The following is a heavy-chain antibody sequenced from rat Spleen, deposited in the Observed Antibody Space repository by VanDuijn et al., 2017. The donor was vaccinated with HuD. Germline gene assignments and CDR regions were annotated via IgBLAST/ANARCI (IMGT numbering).Heavy chain of an antibody. Sequence: EVQLVESGGGLVQPGRSMKLSCAASGFTFSNYYMAWVRQAPTKGLEWVASISTGGGNTYYRDSVKGRFTISRDNAKSTLYLQMDSLRSEDTATYYCASLAYGGYSADVMDAWGQGASVTVSS. D-gene: IGHD1-11*01. CDR3: ASLAYGGYSADVMDA. V-gene: IGHV5-25*01. J-gene: IGHJ4*01. CDR2: ISTGGGNT. CDR1: GFTFSNYY.